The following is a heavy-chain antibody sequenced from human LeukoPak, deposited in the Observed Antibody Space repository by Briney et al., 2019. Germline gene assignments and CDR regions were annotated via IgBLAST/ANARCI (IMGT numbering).Heavy chain of an antibody. Sequence: GGSLRLSCAASGISFSSYWMSWVRQAPGKGLEWVANIKQDGGETHYVDSVKGRFTISRDNSKNTLYLQMNSLRAEDTAVYYCALLYSSSWSDYYYYYMDVWGKGTTVTISS. D-gene: IGHD6-13*01. J-gene: IGHJ6*03. CDR2: IKQDGGET. CDR1: GISFSSYW. CDR3: ALLYSSSWSDYYYYYMDV. V-gene: IGHV3-7*01.